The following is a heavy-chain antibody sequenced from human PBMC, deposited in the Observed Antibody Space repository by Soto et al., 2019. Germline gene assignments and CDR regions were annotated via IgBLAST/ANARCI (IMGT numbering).Heavy chain of an antibody. CDR3: ARGRAGNWFDP. J-gene: IGHJ5*02. V-gene: IGHV1-18*01. Sequence: QVQLVKSGAEVKKTGASVKISCKTSGYTFTTYFINWLRQAPGQGLEWMGRISTNSGKTNFAQNFQGRVTMTTDTSTTTAYMEVGSLRSDDTAVYYCARGRAGNWFDPWGQGTLVTVSS. CDR2: ISTNSGKT. CDR1: GYTFTTYF.